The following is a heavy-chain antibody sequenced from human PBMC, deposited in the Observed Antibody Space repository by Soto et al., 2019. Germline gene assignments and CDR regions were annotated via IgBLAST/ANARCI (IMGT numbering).Heavy chain of an antibody. J-gene: IGHJ4*02. Sequence: GGSLRLSCVASGFTFSTYWMHWVRQTPGEGLVWVSHTDSDGTFTTYADSVKGRFTISRDNAKSTLYLQMNSLRADDTAVYYCARGWCPYYDFWSGFYTYFDYWGQGALVTVSS. D-gene: IGHD3-3*01. V-gene: IGHV3-74*01. CDR3: ARGWCPYYDFWSGFYTYFDY. CDR1: GFTFSTYW. CDR2: TDSDGTFT.